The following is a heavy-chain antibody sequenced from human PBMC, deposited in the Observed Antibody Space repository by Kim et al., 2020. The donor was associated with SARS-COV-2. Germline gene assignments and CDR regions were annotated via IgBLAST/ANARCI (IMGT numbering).Heavy chain of an antibody. CDR3: ARAYDPSIYAIRY. V-gene: IGHV3-72*01. Sequence: GGSLRLSCSASGFSFSDHYMDWVRQAPGKGLEWVGRSKNKANNYTTQYAASLKDRFSISRDDSKNSLYLQMTSLKTEDTALYYCARAYDPSIYAIRYWG. D-gene: IGHD2-21*01. CDR2: SKNKANNYTT. J-gene: IGHJ4*01. CDR1: GFSFSDHY.